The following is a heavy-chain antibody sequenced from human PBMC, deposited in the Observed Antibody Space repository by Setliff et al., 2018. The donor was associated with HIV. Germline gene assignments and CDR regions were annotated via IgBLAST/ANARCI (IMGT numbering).Heavy chain of an antibody. CDR2: INSDGTST. Sequence: GSLRLSCAASGFTFSPYWMHWVRQAPGKGLVWVSRINSDGTSTTYADSVKGRFTISRDNSKNTLFLQMNSLRPEDTAVYYCARDQGSGSYYKVLNWFDPWGQGTLVTVSS. V-gene: IGHV3-74*03. CDR1: GFTFSPYW. CDR3: ARDQGSGSYYKVLNWFDP. D-gene: IGHD3-10*01. J-gene: IGHJ5*02.